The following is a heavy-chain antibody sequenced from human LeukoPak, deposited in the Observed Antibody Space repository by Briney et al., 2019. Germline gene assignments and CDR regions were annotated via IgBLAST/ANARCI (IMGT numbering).Heavy chain of an antibody. D-gene: IGHD3-3*01. Sequence: GASVKVSCKASGYTFTGYYMHWVRQAPGQGLEWMGRINPNSGGTNYAQKFQGRVTMTRDTSISTAYMELSRLRSDDTAVYYCARDDFWSGYPDYWGQGTLVTVSS. V-gene: IGHV1-2*06. CDR2: INPNSGGT. CDR3: ARDDFWSGYPDY. J-gene: IGHJ4*02. CDR1: GYTFTGYY.